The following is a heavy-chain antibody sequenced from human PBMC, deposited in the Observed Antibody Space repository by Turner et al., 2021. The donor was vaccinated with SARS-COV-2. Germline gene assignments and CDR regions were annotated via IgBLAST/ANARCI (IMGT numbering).Heavy chain of an antibody. CDR2: MYYSEST. CDR3: ARQWEVAAAAYLARFDP. J-gene: IGHJ5*02. CDR1: GGPISISSEY. V-gene: IGHV4-39*01. D-gene: IGHD6-13*01. Sequence: QLQLQESGPGLVKPPETLSLTCTVPGGPISISSEYWGWIRQPPGKGLGWIGSMYYSESTYYNPSLKSRVTIFVDTAKNQFSLKLSSVTAADTAVYYCARQWEVAAAAYLARFDPWGQGTLVTVSS.